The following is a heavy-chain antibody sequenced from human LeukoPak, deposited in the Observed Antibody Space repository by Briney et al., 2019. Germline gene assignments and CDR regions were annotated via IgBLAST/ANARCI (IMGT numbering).Heavy chain of an antibody. J-gene: IGHJ4*02. Sequence: PGGSLRLSCAASGFTFSNYAMSWVRQAPGKGLEWVSTISTSGGNTYYADSVKGRFTISRDNSKNTLYLQMNSLRAEDSAVYYCANRGVTSIGSYYFDYWGRGTLVTVPS. D-gene: IGHD1-26*01. V-gene: IGHV3-23*01. CDR1: GFTFSNYA. CDR3: ANRGVTSIGSYYFDY. CDR2: ISTSGGNT.